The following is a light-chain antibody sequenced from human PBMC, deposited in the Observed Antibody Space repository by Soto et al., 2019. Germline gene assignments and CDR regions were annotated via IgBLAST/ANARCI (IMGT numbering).Light chain of an antibody. CDR3: QQRSNI. CDR2: DAS. CDR1: QSVSSQ. J-gene: IGKJ3*01. V-gene: IGKV3-11*01. Sequence: EIVLSQSPATLSLSPGERATLSCRASQSVSSQLAWYQQKPGQAPRLLIYDASNRATGIPARFSGSGSGTDFTLTISSLEPEDFAVYYCQQRSNIFGPGTKVDIK.